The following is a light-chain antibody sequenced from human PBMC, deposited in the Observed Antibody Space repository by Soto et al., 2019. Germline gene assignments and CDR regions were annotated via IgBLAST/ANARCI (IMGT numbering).Light chain of an antibody. Sequence: QSALTQPASVSGSPGQSITISCTGTSSDVGGYNYVSWYQQHPGKAPKLMIYDVSNRPSGVSNRFSGSKSGNTASLTISGLQAEDEADYYGSSYTSSSTLEYVFGTGTKVTVL. CDR2: DVS. CDR1: SSDVGGYNY. V-gene: IGLV2-14*01. J-gene: IGLJ1*01. CDR3: SSYTSSSTLEYV.